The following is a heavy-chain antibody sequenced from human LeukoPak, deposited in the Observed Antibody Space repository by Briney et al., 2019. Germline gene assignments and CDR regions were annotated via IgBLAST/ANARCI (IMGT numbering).Heavy chain of an antibody. Sequence: GRSLRLSCAASGFTFSSYGMPWVRQAPGKGLEWVAVIWYDGSNKYYADSVEGRFTISRDNSKNTLYLQMNSLRAEDTAVYYCARDHCGGDCYLDYWGQGTLVTVSS. CDR3: ARDHCGGDCYLDY. D-gene: IGHD2-21*02. V-gene: IGHV3-33*01. J-gene: IGHJ4*02. CDR1: GFTFSSYG. CDR2: IWYDGSNK.